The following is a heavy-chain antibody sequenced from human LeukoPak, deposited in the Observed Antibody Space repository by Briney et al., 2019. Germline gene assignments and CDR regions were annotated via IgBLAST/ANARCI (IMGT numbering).Heavy chain of an antibody. Sequence: GGSLRLSRAASGFTLSSNYMSWVRQAPGKGLEWGSVIYSGGSTYYADSVTGRFTISRANSKNTMYLHMNSLRAEDTAECYCAKVVFGYSSRWYGGGDYWGQGTLVTVSS. V-gene: IGHV3-66*01. J-gene: IGHJ4*02. CDR3: AKVVFGYSSRWYGGGDY. CDR1: GFTLSSNY. D-gene: IGHD6-13*01. CDR2: IYSGGST.